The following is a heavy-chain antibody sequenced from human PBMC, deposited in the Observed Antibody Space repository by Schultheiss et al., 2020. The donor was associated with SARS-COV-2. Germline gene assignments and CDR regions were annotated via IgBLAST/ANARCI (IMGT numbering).Heavy chain of an antibody. CDR2: IYWDDDK. V-gene: IGHV2-5*02. Sequence: SGPTLVKPTQTLTLTCTFSGFSLSTSGVGVGWIRQPPGKALEWLALIYWDDDKRYSPSLKSRLTITKDTSKNQVVLTMTNMDPVDTATYYCAHRRSGVGGGWPVLFDYWGQGTLVTVSS. D-gene: IGHD6-19*01. CDR1: GFSLSTSGVG. CDR3: AHRRSGVGGGWPVLFDY. J-gene: IGHJ4*02.